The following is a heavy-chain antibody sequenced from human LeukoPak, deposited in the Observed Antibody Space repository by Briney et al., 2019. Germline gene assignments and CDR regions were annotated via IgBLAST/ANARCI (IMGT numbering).Heavy chain of an antibody. J-gene: IGHJ4*02. CDR1: GGSISSGSYY. CDR2: IYTSGST. V-gene: IGHV4-61*02. Sequence: PSQTLSLTCTVSGGSISSGSYYWSWIRQPAGKGLEWIGRIYTSGSTNYNPSLKSRVTISVDTSKNQFSLKLSSVTAADTAVYYCARDDLYYFDYWGQGTLVTVSS. CDR3: ARDDLYYFDY.